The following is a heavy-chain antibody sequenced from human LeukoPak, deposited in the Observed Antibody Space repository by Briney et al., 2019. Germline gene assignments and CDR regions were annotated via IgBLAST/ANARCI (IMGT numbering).Heavy chain of an antibody. CDR1: GFTFRSHA. CDR2: IWYDGSNK. J-gene: IGHJ2*01. Sequence: GTSLRLSCATSGFTFRSHAMHWVRQSPGKGLEWVAQIWYDGSNKYYADSVKGRFTISRDNAKYSLYLQMTGLRVEDTAMYFCARDLGDIVLEPPSIHFDLWGRGTLVTVSS. CDR3: ARDLGDIVLEPPSIHFDL. D-gene: IGHD3-16*01. V-gene: IGHV3-33*01.